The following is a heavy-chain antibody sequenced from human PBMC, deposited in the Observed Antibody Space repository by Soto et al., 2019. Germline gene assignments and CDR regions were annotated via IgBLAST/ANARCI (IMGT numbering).Heavy chain of an antibody. CDR1: GDTFNMFA. D-gene: IGHD3-16*01. CDR3: TRAIGSGGVMGGFDY. J-gene: IGHJ4*02. V-gene: IGHV1-69*13. Sequence: SVKVSCKASGDTFNMFAMNWVRQAPGHGLEWMGGIIPIFDAPRYSEQFQGRVTITVDESTSTAYMELSSLRSDDTAIYYCTRAIGSGGVMGGFDYWGQGTLVTVS. CDR2: IIPIFDAP.